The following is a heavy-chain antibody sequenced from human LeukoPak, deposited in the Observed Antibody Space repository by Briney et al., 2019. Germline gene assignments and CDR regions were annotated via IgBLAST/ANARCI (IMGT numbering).Heavy chain of an antibody. CDR1: GYTFTSYG. CDR2: ISAYNGNT. V-gene: IGHV1-18*01. J-gene: IGHJ6*03. CDR3: ARAMSASYYYYYMDV. Sequence: ASVKVSCKASGYTFTSYGISWVRQAPGQGLEWMGWISAYNGNTNYAQKLQGRVTMTTDTSTSTAYMELGSLRSDDTAVYYCARAMSASYYYYYMDVWGKGTTVTVSS.